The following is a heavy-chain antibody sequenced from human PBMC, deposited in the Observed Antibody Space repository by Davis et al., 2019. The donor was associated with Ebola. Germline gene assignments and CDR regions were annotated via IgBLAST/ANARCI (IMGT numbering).Heavy chain of an antibody. CDR3: ARGRDYAGSRYYYYMDV. Sequence: PSETLSLTCTVSGGSISSSSYYWGWIRQPPGKGLEWIGSIYYSGSTYYNPSLKSRVTISVDTSKNQFSLKLSSVTAADTAVYYCARGRDYAGSRYYYYMDVWGKGTTVTVSS. CDR1: GGSISSSSYY. CDR2: IYYSGST. J-gene: IGHJ6*03. V-gene: IGHV4-39*07. D-gene: IGHD4-17*01.